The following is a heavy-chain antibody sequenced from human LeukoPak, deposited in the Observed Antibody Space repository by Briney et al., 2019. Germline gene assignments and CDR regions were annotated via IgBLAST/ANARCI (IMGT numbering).Heavy chain of an antibody. CDR1: GYTFTGYY. CDR2: INPNSGGT. V-gene: IGHV1-2*06. J-gene: IGHJ4*02. D-gene: IGHD6-6*01. Sequence: ASVKVSCKASGYTFTGYYMHWVRQAPGQGLGWMGRINPNSGGTNYAQKFQGRVTMTRDTSINTVYMELSRLRSDDTAVYYCARDLYSSSSDYWGQGTLVTVSS. CDR3: ARDLYSSSSDY.